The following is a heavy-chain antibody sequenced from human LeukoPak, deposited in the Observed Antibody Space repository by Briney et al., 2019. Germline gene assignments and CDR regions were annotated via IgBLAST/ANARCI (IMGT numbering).Heavy chain of an antibody. CDR1: GFTFGDYA. CDR2: IRRKAHGGTT. Sequence: SGRSLRLSCTTSGFTFGDYAMSWVRQAPGKGLEWVSFIRRKAHGGTTEYAASVKGRFSSSGDDSKSIAYLQMNSLKTEDTAVYFCTRVTYYYDNSGYFHFDSWGQGSLVTVSS. J-gene: IGHJ4*02. CDR3: TRVTYYYDNSGYFHFDS. V-gene: IGHV3-49*04. D-gene: IGHD3-22*01.